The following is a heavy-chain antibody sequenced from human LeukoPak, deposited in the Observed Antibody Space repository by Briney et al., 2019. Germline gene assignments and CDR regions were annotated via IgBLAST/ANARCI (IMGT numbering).Heavy chain of an antibody. V-gene: IGHV3-74*01. J-gene: IGHJ3*02. Sequence: GGSLRLSCAASGLTFSTYLMHGVRPAPGKGLVCVSRITPYGSTVYADSVRGRFPISRDNSKTTLYLQMNSLRVEDTAVYYCESFRSTDIWGQGTRVIVSP. CDR2: ITPYGST. D-gene: IGHD3-16*02. CDR3: ESFRSTDI. CDR1: GLTFSTYL.